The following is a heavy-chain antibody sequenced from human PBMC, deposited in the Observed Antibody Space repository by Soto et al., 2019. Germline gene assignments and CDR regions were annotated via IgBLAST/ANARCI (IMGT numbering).Heavy chain of an antibody. J-gene: IGHJ3*02. Sequence: EVQLLESGGGLVQPGGSLRLSCAASGFTFSSYAMSWVRQAPGKGLEWVSAISGSGCSKYYADSVKGRFTISRDNSKKTLYLQMNSLRAEDTDVYYCAKVGPDYGDTDAFDIWGQGTMVTVSS. CDR2: ISGSGCSK. V-gene: IGHV3-23*01. CDR1: GFTFSSYA. D-gene: IGHD4-17*01. CDR3: AKVGPDYGDTDAFDI.